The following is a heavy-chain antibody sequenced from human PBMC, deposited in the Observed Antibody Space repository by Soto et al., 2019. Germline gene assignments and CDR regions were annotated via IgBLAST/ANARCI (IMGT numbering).Heavy chain of an antibody. CDR3: GKLKLSYNEMDV. V-gene: IGHV3-23*01. CDR2: INAGGDAT. CDR1: GFTSNNYASYA. J-gene: IGHJ6*02. D-gene: IGHD3-10*01. Sequence: EVQLLESGGGLVQPGGSLRLSCAASGFTSNNYASYAMRWVRQAPGKGLEWVSTINAGGDATYYADSVKGRFTISSDNSKITLYLQMNSLRAEDTAVYYCGKLKLSYNEMDVRGQGTTVTVSS.